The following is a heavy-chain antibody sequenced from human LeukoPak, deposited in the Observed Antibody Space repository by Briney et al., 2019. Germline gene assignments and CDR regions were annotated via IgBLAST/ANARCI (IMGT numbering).Heavy chain of an antibody. CDR2: ISASGDVT. CDR3: AKSLFTSATGTGRAFHI. V-gene: IGHV3-23*01. D-gene: IGHD1-1*01. J-gene: IGHJ3*02. CDR1: GFTFSKFP. Sequence: GGSLSLSCAASGFTFSKFPMGWVRQAPGRGLEWVSAISASGDVTFYADSLRGRFTISRDNSKSTLYLQMNGLRAEDTAIFYCAKSLFTSATGTGRAFHIWGQGARVTVSS.